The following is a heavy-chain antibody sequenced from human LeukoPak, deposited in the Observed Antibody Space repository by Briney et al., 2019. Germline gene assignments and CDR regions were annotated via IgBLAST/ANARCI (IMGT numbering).Heavy chain of an antibody. D-gene: IGHD3-16*01. CDR1: GFPLSSYW. CDR3: AKVTGGDMITYGGLDY. Sequence: GGSLRLSCAASGFPLSSYWVGWVRQAPGKGLEWVSAITGNGISTYYADSVKGRFTISRDNPKNTLYLQMHSLRAEDTAIYYCAKVTGGDMITYGGLDYWGQGTLVTVSS. J-gene: IGHJ4*02. V-gene: IGHV3-23*01. CDR2: ITGNGIST.